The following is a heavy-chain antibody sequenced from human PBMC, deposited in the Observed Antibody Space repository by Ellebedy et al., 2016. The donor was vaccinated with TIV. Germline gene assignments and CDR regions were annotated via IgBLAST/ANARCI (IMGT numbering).Heavy chain of an antibody. CDR3: ARGGDYVLVDY. D-gene: IGHD4-17*01. V-gene: IGHV4-38-2*02. Sequence: GSLRLSCSVSGYSISSGYYWGWIRQPPGKGLEWIGYIYYSGSANYNPSLKSRVTISVDTSKNQFPLKLSPVTAADTAVYYCARGGDYVLVDYWGQGTLVTVSS. J-gene: IGHJ4*02. CDR1: GYSISSGYY. CDR2: IYYSGSA.